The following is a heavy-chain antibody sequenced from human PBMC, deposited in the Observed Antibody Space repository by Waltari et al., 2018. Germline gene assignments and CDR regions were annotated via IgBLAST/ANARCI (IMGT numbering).Heavy chain of an antibody. D-gene: IGHD4-17*01. CDR3: ARLRLRLFDY. CDR2: INHSGST. J-gene: IGHJ4*02. CDR1: GGSFSGYY. Sequence: QVQLQQWGAGLLKPSGTLSLTCAVYGGSFSGYYWSWIRQPPGKGLEWIGEINHSGSTNYNPSLKSRVTISVDTSKNQFSLKLSSVTAADTAVYYCARLRLRLFDYWGQGTLVTVSS. V-gene: IGHV4-34*01.